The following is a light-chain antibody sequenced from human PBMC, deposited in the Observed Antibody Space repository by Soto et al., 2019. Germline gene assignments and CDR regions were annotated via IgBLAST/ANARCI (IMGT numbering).Light chain of an antibody. CDR3: QQRHMWPIT. CDR1: QSFRGL. V-gene: IGKV3-11*01. Sequence: EIVMTQSPATLSVSPVERATLSCMASQSFRGLLAWYQQKPGQAPRLLIYDAYNRATGIPPRFSGSGSGTDFTLTISSLEPEDSAVYYCQQRHMWPITFGQGTRLEI. CDR2: DAY. J-gene: IGKJ5*01.